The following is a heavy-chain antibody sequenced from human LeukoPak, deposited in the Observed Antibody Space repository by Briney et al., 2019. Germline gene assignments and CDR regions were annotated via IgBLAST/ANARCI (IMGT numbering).Heavy chain of an antibody. CDR1: GFTFTDHS. CDR2: ISTVSTYT. D-gene: IGHD6-25*01. CDR3: ARDGSGFYHYYYMDV. J-gene: IGHJ6*03. Sequence: KPGGSLTLSCAPSGFTFTDHSMNWVRQAPGKGPEWVAHISTVSTYTHYTDSVKGRFTISRDNRKNLLYLQMSSLGAEDTAVYYCARDGSGFYHYYYMDVWGKGTTVTVSS. V-gene: IGHV3-21*01.